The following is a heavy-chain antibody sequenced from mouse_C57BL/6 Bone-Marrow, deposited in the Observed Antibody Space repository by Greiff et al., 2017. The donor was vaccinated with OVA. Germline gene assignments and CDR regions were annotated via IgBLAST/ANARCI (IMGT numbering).Heavy chain of an antibody. J-gene: IGHJ2*01. CDR1: GFTIKNTY. Sequence: VQLKESVAELVRPGASVKLSCTASGFTIKNTYMHWVKQRPEQGLEWIGRIDPANGNTKYAPKFQGKATITADTSSNTAYLQLSSLTSEDTAIYYCAGDGYYVRYWGQGTTLTVSS. V-gene: IGHV14-3*01. D-gene: IGHD2-3*01. CDR2: IDPANGNT. CDR3: AGDGYYVRY.